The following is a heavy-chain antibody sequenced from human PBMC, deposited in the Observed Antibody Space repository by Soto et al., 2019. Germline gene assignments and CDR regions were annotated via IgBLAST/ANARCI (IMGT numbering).Heavy chain of an antibody. CDR3: ARDDNPAVVAATDYYYYYGMDV. V-gene: IGHV1-69*13. D-gene: IGHD2-15*01. CDR2: IIPIFGTA. CDR1: GGTFSSYA. J-gene: IGHJ6*02. Sequence: ASVKVSCKASGGTFSSYAISWVRQAPGQGLEWMGGIIPIFGTANYAQKFQGRVTITADESTSTAYMELSSLRSEDTAVYYCARDDNPAVVAATDYYYYYGMDVWGQGTTVTVPS.